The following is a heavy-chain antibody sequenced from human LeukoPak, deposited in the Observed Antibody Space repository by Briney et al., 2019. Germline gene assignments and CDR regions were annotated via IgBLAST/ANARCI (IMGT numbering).Heavy chain of an antibody. J-gene: IGHJ4*02. CDR3: AREYYYDSSGYYYY. D-gene: IGHD3-22*01. CDR2: ISAYNGNT. Sequence: ASVKVSCKASGYTFTSYGISWLRQAPGQGLEWMGWISAYNGNTNYAQKLQGRVTMTTDTSTSTAYMELRSLRSDDTAVYYCAREYYYDSSGYYYYWGQGTLVTVSS. V-gene: IGHV1-18*01. CDR1: GYTFTSYG.